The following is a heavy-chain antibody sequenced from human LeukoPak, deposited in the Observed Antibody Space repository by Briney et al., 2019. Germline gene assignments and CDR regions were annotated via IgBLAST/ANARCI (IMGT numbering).Heavy chain of an antibody. CDR2: INPNSGGT. CDR3: ARVKKWGYSSSWYEY. J-gene: IGHJ4*02. D-gene: IGHD6-13*01. CDR1: GYTFTCYY. V-gene: IGHV1-2*02. Sequence: ASVKDSCKASGYTFTCYYMHWVRQAPGQGLEWMGWINPNSGGTNYAQKFQGRVTMTRDTSISTAYMELSRLRSDDTAVYYCARVKKWGYSSSWYEYWGQGTLVTVSS.